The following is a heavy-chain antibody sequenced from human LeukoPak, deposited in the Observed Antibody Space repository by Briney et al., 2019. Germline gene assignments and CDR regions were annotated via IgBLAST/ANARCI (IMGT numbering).Heavy chain of an antibody. CDR1: GFTFSSYA. Sequence: GGSLRLSCAASGFTFSSYAMHWVRQAPGKGLEWVAVISYDGSNKYYADSVKGRFTISRDNSKNTLYLQMNSLRAEDTAVYYCARDGHDYGDYSVYYFDYWGQGTLVTVSS. CDR2: ISYDGSNK. J-gene: IGHJ4*02. CDR3: ARDGHDYGDYSVYYFDY. D-gene: IGHD4-17*01. V-gene: IGHV3-30*04.